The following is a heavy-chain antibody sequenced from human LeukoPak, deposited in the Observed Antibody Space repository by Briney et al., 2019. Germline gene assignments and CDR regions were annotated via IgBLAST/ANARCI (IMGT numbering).Heavy chain of an antibody. Sequence: PSETLSLTCAVYGGSFSGYYWSWIRQPPGKGLEWVGEINHSGSTNYNPSLKSRVTISVDTSKNQFYLKLSSVAAADTAVYYCARAYDLEDYWGQGTLVTVSS. CDR2: INHSGST. J-gene: IGHJ4*02. CDR1: GGSFSGYY. CDR3: ARAYDLEDY. V-gene: IGHV4-34*01. D-gene: IGHD3-3*01.